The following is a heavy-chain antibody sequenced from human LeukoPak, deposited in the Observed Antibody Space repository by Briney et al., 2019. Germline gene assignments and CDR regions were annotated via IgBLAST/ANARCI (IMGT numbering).Heavy chain of an antibody. CDR2: ISAYNGNT. CDR1: GYTFTSYG. J-gene: IGHJ4*02. V-gene: IGHV1-18*01. D-gene: IGHD1-26*01. Sequence: ASVKVSCKASGYTFTSYGISWVRQAAGQGLEWMGWISAYNGNTNYAQKLQGRVTMTTDTSTSTAYMELRSLRSDDTAVYYCARVGGIVGATMDFDYWGQGTLVTVSS. CDR3: ARVGGIVGATMDFDY.